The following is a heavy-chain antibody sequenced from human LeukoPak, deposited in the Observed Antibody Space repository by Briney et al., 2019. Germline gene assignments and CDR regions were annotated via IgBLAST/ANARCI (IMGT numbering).Heavy chain of an antibody. CDR2: IIPIFGTA. V-gene: IGHV1-69*13. CDR3: ARDRGQLLAQDYYYYYYMDV. D-gene: IGHD2-2*01. Sequence: SVKVSCKASGGTFSSYAISWVRQAPGQGLEWMGGIIPIFGTANYAQKFQGRVTITADESTSTAYMELSSLRSEDTAVYYCARDRGQLLAQDYYYYYYMDVWGKGTTVTVSS. CDR1: GGTFSSYA. J-gene: IGHJ6*03.